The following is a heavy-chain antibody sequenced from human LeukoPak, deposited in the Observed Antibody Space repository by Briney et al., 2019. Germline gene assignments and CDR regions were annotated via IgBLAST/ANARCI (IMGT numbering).Heavy chain of an antibody. CDR2: ISGSAGTT. V-gene: IGHV3-23*01. Sequence: GGSLRLSCAASGFTFSSYAMNWVRQAPGKGLEWVSGISGSAGTTHYADSVKGRFTISRDNFKSTLYLQMNSLRAEDTAVYYCARSGFSYYYGMDVWGQGTTVTVSS. CDR1: GFTFSSYA. J-gene: IGHJ6*02. CDR3: ARSGFSYYYGMDV.